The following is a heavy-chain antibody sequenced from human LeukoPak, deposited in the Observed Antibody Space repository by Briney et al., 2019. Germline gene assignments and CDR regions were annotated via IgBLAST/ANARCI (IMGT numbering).Heavy chain of an antibody. CDR1: GYNFSGHC. CDR3: ASPPLSSAMYYAH. Sequence: ASVKVSCKPSGYNFSGHCMHWVRQAPGQAPEWIGWIKPSNGDTKYAQNFQGRVTMTRDTSISTAYMELSSLRSDDTAVYYCASPPLSSAMYYAHWGQGTLVTVSS. V-gene: IGHV1-2*02. D-gene: IGHD1-26*01. J-gene: IGHJ1*01. CDR2: IKPSNGDT.